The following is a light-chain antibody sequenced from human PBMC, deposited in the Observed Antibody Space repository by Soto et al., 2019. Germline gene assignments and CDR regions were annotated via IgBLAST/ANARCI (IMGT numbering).Light chain of an antibody. Sequence: QSVLTQPPSVSAAPGQKVTISCSGSSSKIWSDFVSWYQQLPGTAPQLLIYENNKRPSGIPDRFSGSKSATSATLGITGLQTGDEADYYCAAWDTSLSGGVFGGGTKLTVL. CDR3: AAWDTSLSGGV. J-gene: IGLJ3*02. CDR2: ENN. V-gene: IGLV1-51*02. CDR1: SSKIWSDF.